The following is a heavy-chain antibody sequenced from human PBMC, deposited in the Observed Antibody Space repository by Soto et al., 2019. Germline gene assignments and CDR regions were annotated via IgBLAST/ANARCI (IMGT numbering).Heavy chain of an antibody. CDR1: GGSISSYY. J-gene: IGHJ6*02. Sequence: SETLSLTCTVSGGSISSYYWSWIRRPPGKGLEWIGYIYYSGSTNYNPSLKSRVTISVDTSKNQFSLKLSSVTAADTAVYYCAREGGSYYYYGMDVWGQGTTVTVSS. CDR3: AREGGSYYYYGMDV. CDR2: IYYSGST. V-gene: IGHV4-59*01. D-gene: IGHD1-26*01.